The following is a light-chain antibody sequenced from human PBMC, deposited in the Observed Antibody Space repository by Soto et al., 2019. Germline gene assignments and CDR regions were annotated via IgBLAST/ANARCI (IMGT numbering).Light chain of an antibody. Sequence: DIQLTQSPPTLSASVGDRVTITCRASQSIRYYLAWYQQMPGKAPKLLIYGASSLQSGVPSRFSGSGYGTEFTLTISSLLPDDFATYFCQHHNSYSQTFGQGTKVDI. CDR3: QHHNSYSQT. CDR2: GAS. CDR1: QSIRYY. V-gene: IGKV1-5*01. J-gene: IGKJ1*01.